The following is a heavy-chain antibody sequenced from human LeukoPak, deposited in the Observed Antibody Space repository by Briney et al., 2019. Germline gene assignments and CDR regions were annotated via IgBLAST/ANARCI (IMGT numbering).Heavy chain of an antibody. CDR3: ARAANYDFWSGYRYGMDV. CDR1: GFTFSSYD. D-gene: IGHD3-3*01. Sequence: GGSLRLSCAASGFTFSSYDMHWVRQATGKGLEWVSAIGTAGDTYYPGSVKGRFTISRENAKNSLYLQMNSLGAEDTAVYYCARAANYDFWSGYRYGMDVWGQGTTVTVSS. J-gene: IGHJ6*02. V-gene: IGHV3-13*01. CDR2: IGTAGDT.